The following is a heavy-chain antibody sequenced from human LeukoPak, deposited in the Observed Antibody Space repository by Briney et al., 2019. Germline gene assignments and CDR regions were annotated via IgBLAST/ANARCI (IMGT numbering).Heavy chain of an antibody. CDR1: GFTFSSYG. Sequence: PGGSLRLSCAASGFTFSSYGMNWVRQAPGKGLEWVSSISSSSSYIYYADSVKGRFTISRDNAKNSLYLQMNSLRAEDTAVYYCAREYGIAVAKRYYYGMDVWGQGTTVTVSS. V-gene: IGHV3-21*01. J-gene: IGHJ6*02. D-gene: IGHD6-19*01. CDR3: AREYGIAVAKRYYYGMDV. CDR2: ISSSSSYI.